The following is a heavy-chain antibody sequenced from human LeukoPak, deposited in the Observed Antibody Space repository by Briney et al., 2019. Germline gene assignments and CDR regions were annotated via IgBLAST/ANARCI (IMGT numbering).Heavy chain of an antibody. V-gene: IGHV1-2*02. CDR2: INPNSGGT. CDR3: ARVIVGATPHGDY. CDR1: RYTFTGYY. J-gene: IGHJ4*02. D-gene: IGHD1-26*01. Sequence: ASVKVSCKASRYTFTGYYMHWVRQAPGQGLEWMGWINPNSGGTNYAQKFQGRVTMTRDTSISTAYMELSRLRSDDTAVYYCARVIVGATPHGDYWGQGTLVTVSS.